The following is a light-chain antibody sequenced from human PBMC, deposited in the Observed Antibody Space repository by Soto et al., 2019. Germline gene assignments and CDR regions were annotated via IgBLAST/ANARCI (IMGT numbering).Light chain of an antibody. CDR1: QSVSSSS. CDR3: QQYGGTPRT. V-gene: IGKV3-20*01. CDR2: GAS. Sequence: EIVLTQSPVTLSLSPGERATLSCGASQSVSSSSLACYQQQRGKAPRLLIHGASNRATGIPDRFSGSGSGTDFTLTISRLEPEDFAVYYCQQYGGTPRTFGQGTKVEVK. J-gene: IGKJ1*01.